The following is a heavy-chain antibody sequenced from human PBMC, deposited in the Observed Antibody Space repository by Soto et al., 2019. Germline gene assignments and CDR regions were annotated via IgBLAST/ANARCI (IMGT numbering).Heavy chain of an antibody. Sequence: GECLRLSFKTSGFTVITNSWIMLRQAPGKGLEWVSVIYSGGSTYYADSVKGRFTISRDNSKNTLYLQMNSLRAEDTAVYYCARTNEYFDY. V-gene: IGHV3-66*01. D-gene: IGHD2-8*01. CDR1: GFTVITNS. CDR2: IYSGGST. J-gene: IGHJ4*01. CDR3: ARTNEYFDY.